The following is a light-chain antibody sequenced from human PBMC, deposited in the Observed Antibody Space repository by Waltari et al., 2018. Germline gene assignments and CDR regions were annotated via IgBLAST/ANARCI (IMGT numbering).Light chain of an antibody. V-gene: IGKV3D-20*01. Sequence: PPSVSVAPGQTARITCGGDKIGSKGVTWYQQKPGQAPRLLIFDASYRATGIPDRFSGSGSGTDFTLTINSVEPEDFATYYCHQYADSPVTFGPGTKVDFK. J-gene: IGKJ3*01. CDR3: HQYADSPVT. CDR1: KIGSKGV. CDR2: DAS.